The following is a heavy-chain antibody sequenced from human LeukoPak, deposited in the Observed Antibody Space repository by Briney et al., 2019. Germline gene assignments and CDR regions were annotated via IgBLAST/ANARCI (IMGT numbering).Heavy chain of an antibody. V-gene: IGHV3-49*04. CDR2: IRSKAYGGTT. CDR1: GFTFGDYA. J-gene: IGHJ4*02. D-gene: IGHD3-3*01. Sequence: PGGSLRFSCTASGFTFGDYAMSWVRQAPGKGLEWVGFIRSKAYGGTTEYAASVKGRFTISRDDSKSIAYLQMNSLKTEDTAVYYCTRDPPYYDFWSGYYNYWGQGTLVTVSS. CDR3: TRDPPYYDFWSGYYNY.